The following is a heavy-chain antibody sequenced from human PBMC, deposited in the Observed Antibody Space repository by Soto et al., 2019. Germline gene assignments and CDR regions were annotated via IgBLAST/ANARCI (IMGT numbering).Heavy chain of an antibody. J-gene: IGHJ5*02. CDR1: GGTFSTYP. V-gene: IGHV1-69*01. Sequence: QVQLVQSGAEVRMPGSSVKVSCKASGGTFSTYPINWVRQAPGQGLEWMGGIIPLFGTTNYAQKFKGRVTITAYESTSTAYMALSSLRAEDAAVYYCARVATHGSSWYFWFDPWGQGTLVTVSS. D-gene: IGHD6-13*01. CDR3: ARVATHGSSWYFWFDP. CDR2: IIPLFGTT.